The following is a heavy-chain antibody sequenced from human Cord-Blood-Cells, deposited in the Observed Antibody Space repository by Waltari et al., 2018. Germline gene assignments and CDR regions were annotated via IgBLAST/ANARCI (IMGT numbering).Heavy chain of an antibody. V-gene: IGHV3-9*01. CDR1: GFTFDDYA. Sequence: EVQLVESGGGLVQPGRSLRLSCAASGFTFDDYAMHWFRQAPGKGLEWVAGISWNSGSIGYADSVKGRFTISRDNAKNSLYLQMNSLRAEDTALYYCAKDMRYILGRDAFDIWGQGTMVTVSS. CDR3: AKDMRYILGRDAFDI. D-gene: IGHD3-16*01. CDR2: ISWNSGSI. J-gene: IGHJ3*02.